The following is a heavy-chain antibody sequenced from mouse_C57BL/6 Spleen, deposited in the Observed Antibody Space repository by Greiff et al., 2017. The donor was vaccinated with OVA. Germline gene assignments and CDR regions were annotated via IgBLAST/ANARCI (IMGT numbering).Heavy chain of an antibody. D-gene: IGHD3-2*02. J-gene: IGHJ2*01. CDR3: ARRGSSGSYFDY. CDR1: GYTFTSYW. Sequence: QVQLQQPGAELVRPGSSVKLSCKASGYTFTSYWMHCVKQRPIQGLEWIGNIDPSDSETHYNQKFKDKATFTVDKSSSTAYMQLSSLTSEDSAVYYCARRGSSGSYFDYWGQGTTLTVSS. CDR2: IDPSDSET. V-gene: IGHV1-52*01.